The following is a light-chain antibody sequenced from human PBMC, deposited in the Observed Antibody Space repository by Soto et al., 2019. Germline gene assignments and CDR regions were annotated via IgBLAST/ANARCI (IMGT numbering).Light chain of an antibody. Sequence: DIRMTQSPSSLSAFVGDTVTITCRASQDIIYYLAWYQQKPGKIPKLLIHSASTLQTVVQSRFSGTGSGTVFTLTINNLQPEDVATYYCQQYNSAPNTFGQGSRLEIK. CDR3: QQYNSAPNT. CDR1: QDIIYY. CDR2: SAS. V-gene: IGKV1-27*01. J-gene: IGKJ2*01.